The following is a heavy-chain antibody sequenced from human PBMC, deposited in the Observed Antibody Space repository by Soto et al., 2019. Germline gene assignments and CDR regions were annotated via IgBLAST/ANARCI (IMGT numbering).Heavy chain of an antibody. CDR2: IRSKAYGGTT. D-gene: IGHD3-3*01. Sequence: GGSLRLSCTASGFTFGDYAMSWVRQAPGKGLEWVGFIRSKAYGGTTEYAASVKGRFTISRDDSKSIAYLQMNSLKTEDTAVYYCTRDIPGGYDFWSGYYGYGMDVWGQGTTVTVSS. V-gene: IGHV3-49*04. CDR1: GFTFGDYA. CDR3: TRDIPGGYDFWSGYYGYGMDV. J-gene: IGHJ6*02.